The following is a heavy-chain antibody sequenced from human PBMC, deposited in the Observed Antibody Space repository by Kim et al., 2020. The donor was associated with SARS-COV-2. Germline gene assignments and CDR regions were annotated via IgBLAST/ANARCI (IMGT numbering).Heavy chain of an antibody. D-gene: IGHD1-1*01. V-gene: IGHV4-59*02. CDR2: VSYSGGS. CDR1: DDSVATDF. CDR3: ARAHQLAPRGYGMDV. J-gene: IGHJ6*02. Sequence: SETLSLTCAVSDDSVATDFWTWVRQAPGKGLDWLGYVSYSGGSDYNPNLRGRLTISVDASRTHVSLRLTSLTAADTGVYFCARAHQLAPRGYGMDVWGQGTSVIVSS.